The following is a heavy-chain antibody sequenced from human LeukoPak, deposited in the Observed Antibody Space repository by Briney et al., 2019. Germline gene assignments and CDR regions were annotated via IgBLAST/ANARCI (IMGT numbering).Heavy chain of an antibody. CDR3: SRGTSDYYYPYAY. J-gene: IGHJ4*02. V-gene: IGHV1-2*06. CDR1: GYTFTGYH. D-gene: IGHD3-22*01. Sequence: ASVKVSCKASGYTFTGYHMHWVRQAPGQGLEWMGRINPNSGDTNYAQKFQGRVTMTRDTSISTAYMELSSLRSEDTAVYYCSRGTSDYYYPYAYWGQGTLVTVSS. CDR2: INPNSGDT.